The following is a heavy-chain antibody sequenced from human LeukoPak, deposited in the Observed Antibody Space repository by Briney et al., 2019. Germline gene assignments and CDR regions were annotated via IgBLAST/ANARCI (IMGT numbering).Heavy chain of an antibody. CDR2: ISYDGSNK. D-gene: IGHD6-19*01. Sequence: PGRSLRLSCAASGFTFISYAMHWVRQAPGKGLEWVAVISYDGSNKYYADSVKGRFTISRDNAKNTLYLLMNSLRVEDTAVYYCASSSGGFNWFDPWGQGTLVTVSS. CDR3: ASSSGGFNWFDP. CDR1: GFTFISYA. V-gene: IGHV3-30*03. J-gene: IGHJ5*02.